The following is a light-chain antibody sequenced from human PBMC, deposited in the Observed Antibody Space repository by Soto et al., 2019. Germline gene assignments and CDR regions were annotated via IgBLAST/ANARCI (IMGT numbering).Light chain of an antibody. Sequence: QSVLTQSPSLSATPGQKVTISCSGSNSNIGNNYVCWYQQLPGTAPRLLIYATDARPSGIPARFSGSKSGTSATLGIAGLQTEDEADYYCATCDSSLSVVLFGGGTKLTVL. CDR2: ATD. V-gene: IGLV1-51*01. CDR3: ATCDSSLSVVL. J-gene: IGLJ2*01. CDR1: NSNIGNNY.